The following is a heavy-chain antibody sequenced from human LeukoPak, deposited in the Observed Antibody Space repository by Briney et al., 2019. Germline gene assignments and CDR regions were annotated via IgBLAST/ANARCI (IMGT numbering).Heavy chain of an antibody. D-gene: IGHD1-7*01. CDR3: ARELAHDGAFDI. Sequence: SETLSLTCAVYGGSFSGYYWSWIRQPPGKVLEWIGEINHSGSTNYNPSLKSRITISVDTSKNQFSLKLSSVTAADTAVYYCARELAHDGAFDIWGQGTMVTVSS. V-gene: IGHV4-34*01. CDR1: GGSFSGYY. CDR2: INHSGST. J-gene: IGHJ3*02.